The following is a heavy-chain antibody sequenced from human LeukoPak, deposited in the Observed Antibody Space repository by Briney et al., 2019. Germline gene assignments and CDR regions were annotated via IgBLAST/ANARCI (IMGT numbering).Heavy chain of an antibody. J-gene: IGHJ6*04. V-gene: IGHV4-34*01. Sequence: PSQTLSLTCAVYGGSFSGYYWSWIRQPPGKGLEWIGEINHSGSTNYNPSLKSRVTISVDTSKNQFSLKLSSVTAADTAVYYCARVYCSSTSCYGMDVWGKGTTVTVSS. CDR3: ARVYCSSTSCYGMDV. CDR1: GGSFSGYY. CDR2: INHSGST. D-gene: IGHD2-2*01.